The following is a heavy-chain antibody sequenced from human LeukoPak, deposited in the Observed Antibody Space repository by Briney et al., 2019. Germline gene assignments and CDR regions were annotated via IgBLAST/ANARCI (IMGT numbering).Heavy chain of an antibody. CDR3: ASSFTFGGVNSKPVYYYYMDV. V-gene: IGHV1-69*05. CDR2: IIPIFGTA. J-gene: IGHJ6*03. Sequence: SVKVSCKASGGTFSSYAISWVRQAPGQGLEWMGRIIPIFGTANYAQKFQGRVTITTDESTSTAYMELSSLRSEDTAVYYCASSFTFGGVNSKPVYYYYMDVWGKGTTVTVSS. D-gene: IGHD3-16*01. CDR1: GGTFSSYA.